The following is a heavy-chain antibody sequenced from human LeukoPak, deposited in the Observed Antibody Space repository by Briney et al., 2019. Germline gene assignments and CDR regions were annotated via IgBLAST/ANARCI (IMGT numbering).Heavy chain of an antibody. V-gene: IGHV3-30*04. Sequence: SGRSLRLSCAASGFTFSSYAMHWVRQAPGKGQEWVAVISYDGSNKYYADSVKGRFTISRDNSKNTLYLQMNSLRAEDTAVYYCARVSGGGAFDIWGQGTMVTVSS. J-gene: IGHJ3*02. CDR2: ISYDGSNK. D-gene: IGHD6-19*01. CDR1: GFTFSSYA. CDR3: ARVSGGGAFDI.